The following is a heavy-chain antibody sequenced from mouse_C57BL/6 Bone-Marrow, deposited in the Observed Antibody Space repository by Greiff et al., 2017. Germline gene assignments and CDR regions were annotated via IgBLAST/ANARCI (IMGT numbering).Heavy chain of an antibody. CDR2: IYPGGGDT. J-gene: IGHJ1*03. Sequence: QVQLQQSGAELVRPGTSVKMSCKASGYTFTNYWIGWAKQRPGHGLEWIGDIYPGGGDTNYNEKFKGKATLTADKSSSTAYMQFISLTSEDSAIYYCARSVAYYSNHRYFDVWGTGTTVTVSS. CDR1: GYTFTNYW. V-gene: IGHV1-63*01. CDR3: ARSVAYYSNHRYFDV. D-gene: IGHD2-5*01.